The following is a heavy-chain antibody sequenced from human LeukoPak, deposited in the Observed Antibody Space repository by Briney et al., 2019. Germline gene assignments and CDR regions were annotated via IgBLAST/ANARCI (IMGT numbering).Heavy chain of an antibody. Sequence: KTSETLSLTCTVSGGSISSYYWSWIRQPPGKGLEWIGYIYYSGSTNYNPSLKSRVTMSVDMSKDQFSLNLSSVTAADTAVYYCAGDSSGLNWFDPWGQGTLVTVSS. CDR1: GGSISSYY. V-gene: IGHV4-59*13. CDR2: IYYSGST. D-gene: IGHD3-22*01. CDR3: AGDSSGLNWFDP. J-gene: IGHJ5*02.